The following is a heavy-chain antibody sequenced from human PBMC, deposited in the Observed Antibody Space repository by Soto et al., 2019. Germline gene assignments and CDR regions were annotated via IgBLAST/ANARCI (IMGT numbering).Heavy chain of an antibody. CDR1: GFTFSNYE. CDR2: ISSGARII. D-gene: IGHD5-18*01. V-gene: IGHV3-48*03. CDR3: ASLGNTSGYSRPRH. Sequence: EEQLMESGGGLVQPGGSLRLSCVASGFTFSNYEINWLRQAPGKGLDWISYISSGARIIYYADSVNGRFTISRDNAKKSVYLQMNTLRDEHTALYYCASLGNTSGYSRPRHWGQVTLVTVSS. J-gene: IGHJ4*02.